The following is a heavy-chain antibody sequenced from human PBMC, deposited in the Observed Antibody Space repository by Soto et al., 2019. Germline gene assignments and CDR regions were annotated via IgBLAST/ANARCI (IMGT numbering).Heavy chain of an antibody. V-gene: IGHV3-7*01. CDR2: IKQGGNEK. CDR3: VGALTYEVPYYYYGMDV. CDR1: GFSFSTYL. Sequence: GGSLRLSCAASGFSFSTYLMSWVRQAPGKGLEWVANIKQGGNEKFYVDSVKGRFTISRDNNKKSLYLQMDSLRVEDTAVYYCVGALTYEVPYYYYGMDVWGQGTTVTVSS. J-gene: IGHJ6*02. D-gene: IGHD3-16*01.